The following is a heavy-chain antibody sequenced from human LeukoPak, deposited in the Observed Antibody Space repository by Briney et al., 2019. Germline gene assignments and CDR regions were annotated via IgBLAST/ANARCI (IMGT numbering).Heavy chain of an antibody. J-gene: IGHJ4*02. CDR2: IYNSGST. V-gene: IGHV4-30-4*02. CDR1: GGSISSGDDY. Sequence: SETLSLTCTVSGGSISSGDDYWSWTRQPPGKGLEWIGYIYNSGSTYYNPSLKSRLTISVDTSKNHFSLNLSSVTAADTAVYYCARGGSPFCISPSCQGAFDSWGQGTLVTVSS. CDR3: ARGGSPFCISPSCQGAFDS. D-gene: IGHD2-2*01.